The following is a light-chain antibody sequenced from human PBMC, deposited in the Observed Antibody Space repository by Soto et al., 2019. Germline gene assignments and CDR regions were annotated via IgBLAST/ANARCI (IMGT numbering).Light chain of an antibody. V-gene: IGKV4-1*01. CDR2: WAS. CDR1: QRVLYRSNSKNY. CDR3: QQYYSTPPT. Sequence: DIVMTQSPDSLAVSLGERATINCKSSQRVLYRSNSKNYLAWYQQKPGQPPKLLIHWASTRESGVPDRFSGSGSGTDITLTISSLQAEDVAVYYCQQYYSTPPTFGGGTKVEIK. J-gene: IGKJ4*01.